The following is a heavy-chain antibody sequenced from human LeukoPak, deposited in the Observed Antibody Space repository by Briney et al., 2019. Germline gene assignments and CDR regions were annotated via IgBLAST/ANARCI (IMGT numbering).Heavy chain of an antibody. D-gene: IGHD3-10*01. CDR2: IIPIFGTA. CDR1: GGTFSRYA. Sequence: SVKVSCKASGGTFSRYAISWVRQAPGQGLEWMGGIIPIFGTANYAQKFQGRVTITTDESTSTAYMELSSLRSEDTAVYYCARAITMVRGVPDYYYYMDVWGKGTTVTVSS. CDR3: ARAITMVRGVPDYYYYMDV. V-gene: IGHV1-69*05. J-gene: IGHJ6*03.